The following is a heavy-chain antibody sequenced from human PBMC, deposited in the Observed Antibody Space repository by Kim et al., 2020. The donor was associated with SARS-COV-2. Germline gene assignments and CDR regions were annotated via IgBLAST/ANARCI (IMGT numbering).Heavy chain of an antibody. Sequence: YADSVRGRFTISRDDSRNTLYLQMTSLRTEDTALYYCAKSGSTGGSYLNSWGQGTQVTVSS. D-gene: IGHD3-10*01. V-gene: IGHV3-23*01. J-gene: IGHJ4*02. CDR3: AKSGSTGGSYLNS.